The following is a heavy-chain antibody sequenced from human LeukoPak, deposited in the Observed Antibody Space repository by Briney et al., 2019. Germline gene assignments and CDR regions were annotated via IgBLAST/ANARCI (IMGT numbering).Heavy chain of an antibody. CDR3: ARAYSSSWYFNWFDP. CDR2: IYHSGST. CDR1: GYSISSDYY. Sequence: SETLSLTRTVSGYSISSDYYWAWIRQPPGKGLEWIGSIYHSGSTYYNPSLKSRVTISVDTSKNQFSLKLSSVTAADTAVYYCARAYSSSWYFNWFDPWGQGTLVTVSS. V-gene: IGHV4-38-2*02. J-gene: IGHJ5*02. D-gene: IGHD6-13*01.